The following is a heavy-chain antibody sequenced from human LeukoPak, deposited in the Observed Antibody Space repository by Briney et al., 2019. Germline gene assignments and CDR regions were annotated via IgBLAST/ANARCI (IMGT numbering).Heavy chain of an antibody. CDR2: ISSSGSTI. J-gene: IGHJ4*02. CDR1: GFTFSNAW. V-gene: IGHV3-11*04. Sequence: GGSLRLSCAASGFTFSNAWMSWIRQAPGKWLEWVSYISSSGSTIYYADSVKGRFTISRDNAKSSLYLQMNSLRAEDTALYYCARVKYSGSYPHDYWGQGTLVTVSS. CDR3: ARVKYSGSYPHDY. D-gene: IGHD1-26*01.